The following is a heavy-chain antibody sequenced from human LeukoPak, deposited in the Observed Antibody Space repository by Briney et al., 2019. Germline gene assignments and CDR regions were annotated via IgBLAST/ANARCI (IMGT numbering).Heavy chain of an antibody. Sequence: SETLSLTCTVSGGSISTDYWSWIRQPPGKGLEWIGYISYSGGTNYNPSLKSRVTMSLDTSKSQFSLQLSSVTAADTAVYYCARHSVRARDVLYYYYYGMDVWGQGTTVTVSS. CDR1: GGSISTDY. CDR2: ISYSGGT. D-gene: IGHD3-10*01. CDR3: ARHSVRARDVLYYYYYGMDV. V-gene: IGHV4-59*08. J-gene: IGHJ6*02.